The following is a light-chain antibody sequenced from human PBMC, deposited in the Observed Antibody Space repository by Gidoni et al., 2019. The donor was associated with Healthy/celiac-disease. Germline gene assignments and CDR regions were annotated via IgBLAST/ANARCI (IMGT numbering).Light chain of an antibody. CDR2: GAS. CDR1: QSVSSSY. V-gene: IGKV3-20*01. J-gene: IGKJ2*01. Sequence: EIVLTQSPGTLSLSPGERATLSCRASQSVSSSYLAWYQQKPGQAPRLLIYGASSRATGIPDRFSGSGSGTDFTLTLSSREPEDFAVYYCQQYGSSPTFGQGTKLETK. CDR3: QQYGSSPT.